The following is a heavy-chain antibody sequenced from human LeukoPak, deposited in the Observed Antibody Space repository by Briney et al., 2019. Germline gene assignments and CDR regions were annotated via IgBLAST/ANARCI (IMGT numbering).Heavy chain of an antibody. CDR1: GFTFSSYG. V-gene: IGHV3-30*02. D-gene: IGHD3-22*01. CDR3: AKDGGSSGPRGYFDY. CDR2: IRCDGSNK. J-gene: IGHJ4*02. Sequence: GGSLRLSCAASGFTFSSYGMHWVRQAPGKGLEWVAFIRCDGSNKYYADSVKGRFTISRDNSKNTLYLQMNSLRAEDTAVYYCAKDGGSSGPRGYFDYWGQGTLVTVSS.